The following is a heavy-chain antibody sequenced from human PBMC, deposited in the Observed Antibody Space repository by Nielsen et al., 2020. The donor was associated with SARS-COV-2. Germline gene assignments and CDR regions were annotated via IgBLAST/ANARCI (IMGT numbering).Heavy chain of an antibody. CDR2: ISYDGSNK. V-gene: IGHV3-30*03. D-gene: IGHD6-19*01. Sequence: GESLKISCAASGFTFSSYGMHWVRQAPGKGLEWVAVISYDGSNKYYADSVKGRFTISRDNAKNSMYLQLNSLRDEDTAMYYCAREVGGWSDYWGQGTRVTVSS. CDR3: AREVGGWSDY. CDR1: GFTFSSYG. J-gene: IGHJ4*02.